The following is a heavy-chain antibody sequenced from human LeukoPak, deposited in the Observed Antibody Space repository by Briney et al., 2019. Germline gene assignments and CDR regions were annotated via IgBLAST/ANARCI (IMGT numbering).Heavy chain of an antibody. CDR1: GGTFSSYA. Sequence: GASVKVSCKASGGTFSSYAISWVRQAPGQGLEWMGGIIPIFGTANYAQKFQGRVTITTDESTSTAYMELSSLRSEDTAVYYCARAIYCSSTSCRDYYYYMDVWGKGTTVTVSS. D-gene: IGHD2-2*01. J-gene: IGHJ6*03. CDR3: ARAIYCSSTSCRDYYYYMDV. CDR2: IIPIFGTA. V-gene: IGHV1-69*05.